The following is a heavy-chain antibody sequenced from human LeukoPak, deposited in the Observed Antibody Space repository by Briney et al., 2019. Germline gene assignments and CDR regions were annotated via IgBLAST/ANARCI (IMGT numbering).Heavy chain of an antibody. D-gene: IGHD3-3*01. V-gene: IGHV3-9*01. CDR2: ISWNSGSI. J-gene: IGHJ5*02. Sequence: GGSLRLSCAASGFTLDDYAMHWVRQAPGKGLEWVSGISWNSGSIGYADSVKGRFTISRDNAKNSLYLQMNSLRAEDTALYYCAKDNGYYDFWSGSGFDPWGQGTLVTVSS. CDR1: GFTLDDYA. CDR3: AKDNGYYDFWSGSGFDP.